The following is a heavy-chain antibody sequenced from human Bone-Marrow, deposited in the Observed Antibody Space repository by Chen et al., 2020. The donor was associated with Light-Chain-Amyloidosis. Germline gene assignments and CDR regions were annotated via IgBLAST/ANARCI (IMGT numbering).Heavy chain of an antibody. Sequence: QVQLQQWGAGMLKPSETLSLTCGVYGGSFSGYYWSWIRQPPGKGLEWIGEINHNGRTNYNPSLKSRVTISTDTSNRQFSLKLTSVTAADTAVYFCARWAGSYRDDDLQYWSRGTLVTVSS. CDR1: GGSFSGYY. D-gene: IGHD3-10*01. V-gene: IGHV4-34*01. CDR2: INHNGRT. CDR3: ARWAGSYRDDDLQY. J-gene: IGHJ1*01.